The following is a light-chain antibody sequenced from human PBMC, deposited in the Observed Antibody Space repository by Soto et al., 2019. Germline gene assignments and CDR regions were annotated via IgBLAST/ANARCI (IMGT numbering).Light chain of an antibody. CDR1: NIGSKS. CDR3: QVWDSSSDHVV. CDR2: DDS. Sequence: SYELTQPPSVSVAPGQTARITCGGNNIGSKSVHWYQQKPGQAPVLVVYDDSARPSGIPERFSGSTSGNTATLTISRVEDGDEADYSCQVWDSSSDHVVFGGGTKLTVL. V-gene: IGLV3-21*02. J-gene: IGLJ2*01.